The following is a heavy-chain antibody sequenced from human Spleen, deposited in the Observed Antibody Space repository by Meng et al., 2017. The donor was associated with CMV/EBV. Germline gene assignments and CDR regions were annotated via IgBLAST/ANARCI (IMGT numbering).Heavy chain of an antibody. CDR1: GGSFSGYY. V-gene: IGHV4-34*01. CDR3: ARAGDDYSDSGWFDP. Sequence: QGQLPQVGAGLLKPSGTLSLTCAVYGGSFSGYYWSWIRQPPGKGLEWIGEINHSGSTNYNPSLKSRVTISVDTSKNQFSLKLSSVTAADTAVHYCARAGDDYSDSGWFDPWGQGTLVTVSS. D-gene: IGHD5-24*01. J-gene: IGHJ5*02. CDR2: INHSGST.